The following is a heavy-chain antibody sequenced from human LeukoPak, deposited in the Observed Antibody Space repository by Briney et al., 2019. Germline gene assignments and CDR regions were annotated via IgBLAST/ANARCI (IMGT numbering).Heavy chain of an antibody. CDR1: GFTFSSYS. J-gene: IGHJ4*02. Sequence: GGSLRLPCAASGFTFSSYSMNWVRQAPGKGLEWVSSISSSSSYIYYADSVKGRFTISRDNAKNSLYLQMNSLRAEDTAVYYCARDNSGGDYVWGTFSAYYFDYWGQGTLVTVSS. CDR3: ARDNSGGDYVWGTFSAYYFDY. CDR2: ISSSSSYI. V-gene: IGHV3-21*01. D-gene: IGHD3-16*01.